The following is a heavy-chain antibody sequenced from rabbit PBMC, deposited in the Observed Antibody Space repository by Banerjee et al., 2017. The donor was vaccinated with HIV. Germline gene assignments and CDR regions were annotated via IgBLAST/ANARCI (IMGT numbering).Heavy chain of an antibody. Sequence: QEQLVESGGGLVQPEGSLTLTCTASGFSFSSSYYMCWVSQAPGKGLEWIGCIYTGSGSTYYASWAKGRFTISKTSSTTVTLQMTSLTAADTATYFCARDFDSSGGYVFDLWGPGTLVTVS. V-gene: IGHV1S45*01. CDR3: ARDFDSSGGYVFDL. J-gene: IGHJ4*01. D-gene: IGHD1-1*01. CDR1: GFSFSSSYY. CDR2: IYTGSGST.